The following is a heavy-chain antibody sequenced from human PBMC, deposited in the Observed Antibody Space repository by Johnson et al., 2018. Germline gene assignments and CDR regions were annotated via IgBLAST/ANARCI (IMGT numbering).Heavy chain of an antibody. CDR3: AGDIMLRVAGVIVLLGAFEV. CDR2: IYRCAST. CDR1: GFTFSAYG. D-gene: IGHD3-16*02. Sequence: QVQLVQSGGGVVQPGRSLRLSCAASGFTFSAYGMFWVRQAPGKGLEWVALIYRCASTCYADSVKGRFTISRDNSKNTLCLQMNSLRVEDTAVYYCAGDIMLRVAGVIVLLGAFEVWCQGTLVTVSS. V-gene: IGHV3-NL1*01. J-gene: IGHJ3*01.